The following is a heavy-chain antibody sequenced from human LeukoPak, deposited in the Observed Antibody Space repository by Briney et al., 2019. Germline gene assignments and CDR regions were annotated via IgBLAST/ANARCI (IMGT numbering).Heavy chain of an antibody. V-gene: IGHV4-59*01. J-gene: IGHJ4*02. CDR2: IYYSGST. CDR3: ARGRYYYDSSGYFDY. CDR1: GGSISSYY. D-gene: IGHD3-22*01. Sequence: PSETLSLTCTVSGGSISSYYWSWIRQPPGKGLEWIGYIYYSGSTNYNPSLKSRVTISVDTSKNQFSLKLSSVTAADTAVYYCARGRYYYDSSGYFDYWGQGTLVTVSS.